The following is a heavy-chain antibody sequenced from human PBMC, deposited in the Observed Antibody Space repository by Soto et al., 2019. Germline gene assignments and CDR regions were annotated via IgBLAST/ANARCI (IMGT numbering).Heavy chain of an antibody. Sequence: QITLKESGPTLVKPTQTLTLTCTFSGFSLSTSGVGVGWIRQPPVKAMEWLALIYWDDDKRYSPSLKSRLTITKDTSKNQEVLTMANMDPVDTATDYCAHRRPYYDLLSGPIGGFDPWGQGTLVTVAS. CDR1: GFSLSTSGVG. CDR3: AHRRPYYDLLSGPIGGFDP. V-gene: IGHV2-5*02. D-gene: IGHD3-3*01. J-gene: IGHJ5*02. CDR2: IYWDDDK.